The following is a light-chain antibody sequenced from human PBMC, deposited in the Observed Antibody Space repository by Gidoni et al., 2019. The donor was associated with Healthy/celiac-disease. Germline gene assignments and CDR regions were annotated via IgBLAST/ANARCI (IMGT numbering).Light chain of an antibody. CDR2: EGS. CDR3: CAYAGSSSVV. J-gene: IGLJ2*01. CDR1: SSDVGSYNL. V-gene: IGLV2-23*01. Sequence: GQSITISCTGTSSDVGSYNLVSWYQQHPGKAPKLMIFEGSKRPSGVSNRFSGSKSGNTASLTISGLQAEDEADYYCCAYAGSSSVVFGGGTKLTVL.